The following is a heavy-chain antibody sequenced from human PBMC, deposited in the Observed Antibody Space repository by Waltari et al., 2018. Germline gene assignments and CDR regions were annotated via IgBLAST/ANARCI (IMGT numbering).Heavy chain of an antibody. CDR3: ARGRPSDDGRLLGFFD. CDR2: INYRGNT. V-gene: IGHV4-34*01. J-gene: IGHJ4*02. CDR1: SESFSAYS. D-gene: IGHD3-3*01. Sequence: QVQLQQWGVGLLKPSETLSLTCAVSSESFSAYSWNWTRQPPGRGLEWSVEINYRGNTNYNSSLRSRVTILADASKIQVSLKLRAATAADTAMYYCARGRPSDDGRLLGFFDWGQGILVTVAS.